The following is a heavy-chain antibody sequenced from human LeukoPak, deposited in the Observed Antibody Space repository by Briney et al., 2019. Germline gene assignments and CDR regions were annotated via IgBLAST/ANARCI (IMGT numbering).Heavy chain of an antibody. CDR3: AKVGLDYSSSWYEDNWFDP. CDR2: IYYSGST. J-gene: IGHJ5*02. V-gene: IGHV4-59*01. D-gene: IGHD6-13*01. CDR1: GGSISSYY. Sequence: SKTLSLTCTVSGGSISSYYWSWIRQPPGKGPEWIGYIYYSGSTNYNPSLKSRVTISVDTSKNQFSLKLSSVTAADTAVYYCAKVGLDYSSSWYEDNWFDPWGQGTLVTVSS.